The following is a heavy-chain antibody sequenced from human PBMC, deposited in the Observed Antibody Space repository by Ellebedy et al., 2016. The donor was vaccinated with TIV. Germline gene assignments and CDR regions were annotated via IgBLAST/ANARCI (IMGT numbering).Heavy chain of an antibody. CDR3: ARDQWLGRAYYFDS. V-gene: IGHV3-7*01. CDR1: GFTFSNYW. CDR2: IKQEASER. J-gene: IGHJ4*02. Sequence: GGSLSLSCVASGFTFSNYWMSWVRQAPGKGLECVANIKQEASERYYVDSVKGRFSISRDNAKNSIYLQMNSLRDEDTAVYYCARDQWLGRAYYFDSWGQGILLIVSS. D-gene: IGHD6-19*01.